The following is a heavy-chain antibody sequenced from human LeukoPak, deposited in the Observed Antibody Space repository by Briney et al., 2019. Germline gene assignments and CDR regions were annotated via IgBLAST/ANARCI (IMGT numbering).Heavy chain of an antibody. Sequence: GRSLRLSCAASGFTFDDYAMHWVRQVPGKGLEWVSGITWNSGSRGYADSVKGRFTISRDNAKNSLYLQMNSLSPEDTALYYCAKEAGRDDFWDYFDCWGQGTLVTVSS. V-gene: IGHV3-9*01. CDR3: AKEAGRDDFWDYFDC. CDR1: GFTFDDYA. CDR2: ITWNSGSR. D-gene: IGHD5-24*01. J-gene: IGHJ4*02.